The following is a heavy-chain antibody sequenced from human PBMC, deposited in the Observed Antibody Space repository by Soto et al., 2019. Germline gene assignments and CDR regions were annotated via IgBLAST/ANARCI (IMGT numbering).Heavy chain of an antibody. Sequence: ASVKVSCKASGYTFTSYDINWVRQATGQGLEWMGWMNPNSGNTGYAQKFQGRVTMTRTTSISTAYLELSSLRSEDTAVYYCAGVSALLWFGKLNKDYFYYYYMDVWGKGTTVTVSS. J-gene: IGHJ6*03. CDR2: MNPNSGNT. CDR1: GYTFTSYD. CDR3: AGVSALLWFGKLNKDYFYYYYMDV. V-gene: IGHV1-8*01. D-gene: IGHD3-10*01.